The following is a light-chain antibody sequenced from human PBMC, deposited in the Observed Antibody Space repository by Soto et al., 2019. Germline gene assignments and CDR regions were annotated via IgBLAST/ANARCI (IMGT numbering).Light chain of an antibody. CDR1: SSNIGGNS. CDR2: DDD. Sequence: QSVMTQPPSVSAAPGQRVTISCSGSSSNIGGNSVSWYQQLPGTAPKLLIYDDDKRPSGIPDRFSGSKSGTSATLGITGFQTGDEADYYCGSWDDSLSLVFGGGTKVTVL. V-gene: IGLV1-51*01. CDR3: GSWDDSLSLV. J-gene: IGLJ2*01.